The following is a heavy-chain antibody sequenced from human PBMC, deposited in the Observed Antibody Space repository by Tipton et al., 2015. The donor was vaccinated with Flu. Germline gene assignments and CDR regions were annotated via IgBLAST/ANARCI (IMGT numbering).Heavy chain of an antibody. J-gene: IGHJ4*02. CDR3: ARHETYSDILSGPFDY. V-gene: IGHV1-69*18. CDR2: IIPISGTT. Sequence: QLVQSGAEVKKPGSSVKVSCKASGGTFRSYSISWVRQAPGQGLEWVGRIIPISGTTNYAQKFQGRVAITADESTGTAYMDLGSLRYDDTAVFYWARHETYSDILSGPFDYWGQGSLLTVSS. D-gene: IGHD3-9*01. CDR1: GGTFRSYS.